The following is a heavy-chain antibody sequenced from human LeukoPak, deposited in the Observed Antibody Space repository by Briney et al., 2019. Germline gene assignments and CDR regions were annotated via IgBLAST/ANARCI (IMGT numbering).Heavy chain of an antibody. D-gene: IGHD2-2*01. CDR2: TYHSGST. CDR1: GYSISSGYY. Sequence: SETLSLTCTVSGYSISSGYYWGWIRQPPGKGLEWIGSTYHSGSTYYNPSLKSRVTISVDTSKNQFSLKLSSVTAADTAVYYCARYCSSTSCYRTFDYWGQGTLVTVSS. CDR3: ARYCSSTSCYRTFDY. J-gene: IGHJ4*02. V-gene: IGHV4-38-2*02.